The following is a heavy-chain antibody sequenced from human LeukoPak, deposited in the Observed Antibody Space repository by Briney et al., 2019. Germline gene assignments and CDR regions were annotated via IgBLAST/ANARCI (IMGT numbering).Heavy chain of an antibody. CDR2: ISYDGSNK. Sequence: PGRSLRLSCAASGFTFSSYGMHWVRQAPGKGLEWVAVISYDGSNKYYADSVKGRFTISRDNSKNTLYLQMNSLRAEDTAVYYCAKYGPRHSFDYWGQGTLVTVSS. J-gene: IGHJ4*02. CDR1: GFTFSSYG. D-gene: IGHD3-3*02. V-gene: IGHV3-30*18. CDR3: AKYGPRHSFDY.